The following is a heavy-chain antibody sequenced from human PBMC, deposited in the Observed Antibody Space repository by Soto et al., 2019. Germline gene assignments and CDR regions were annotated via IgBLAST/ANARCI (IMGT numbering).Heavy chain of an antibody. CDR2: IYYRGST. J-gene: IGHJ2*01. CDR1: GGSISSYY. Sequence: SETLSLTYTVSGGSISSYYWSWIRQPPGKGLEWIGYIYYRGSTNYNPSLKSRVTISVDTSKDQFSLKLSSVTAADTAMYYCARFNWYFDLWGRGTLVTVSS. CDR3: ARFNWYFDL. V-gene: IGHV4-59*01.